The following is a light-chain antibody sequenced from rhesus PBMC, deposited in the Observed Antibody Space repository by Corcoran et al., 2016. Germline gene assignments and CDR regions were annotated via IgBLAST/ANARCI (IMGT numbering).Light chain of an antibody. CDR2: YAS. CDR1: QTIGSS. J-gene: IGKJ3*01. Sequence: EIVLTQSPAFQSVTLKEKVTITCQASQTIGSSLHWYQQKPDKSPKLLIKYASQSISGVPSRFSGSGSGTEFTLTINSLEAEDVATYYCQQSSSFPFTFGPGTKLDIK. CDR3: QQSSSFPFT. V-gene: IGKV6-55*01.